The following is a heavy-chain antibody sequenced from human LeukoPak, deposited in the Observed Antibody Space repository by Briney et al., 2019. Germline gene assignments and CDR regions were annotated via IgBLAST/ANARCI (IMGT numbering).Heavy chain of an antibody. CDR2: MNPNSGNT. J-gene: IGHJ4*02. D-gene: IGHD6-19*01. V-gene: IGHV1-8*01. CDR1: GYTFTSYD. Sequence: GASVKVSCKASGYTFTSYDINWVRQATGQGLEWMGWMNPNSGNTGYAQKFQGRVTMTRNTSISTAYMELSSLRSEDTAVYCCAREYSSGWYVFDYWGQGTLVTVSS. CDR3: AREYSSGWYVFDY.